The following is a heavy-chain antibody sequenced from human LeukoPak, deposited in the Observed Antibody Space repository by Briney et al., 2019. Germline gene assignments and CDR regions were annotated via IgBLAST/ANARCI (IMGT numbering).Heavy chain of an antibody. CDR3: AREYYYDSKGYGFDY. V-gene: IGHV1-46*01. CDR1: GYTFTSYY. J-gene: IGHJ4*02. D-gene: IGHD3-22*01. CDR2: INPSSGST. Sequence: ASVKVSCKASGYTFTSYYMHWVRQAPGQGLEWMGIINPSSGSTSYAQTFQGRVTMTRDTSTSTVYMELSSLRSEDTAVYYCAREYYYDSKGYGFDYWGQGTLVTVSS.